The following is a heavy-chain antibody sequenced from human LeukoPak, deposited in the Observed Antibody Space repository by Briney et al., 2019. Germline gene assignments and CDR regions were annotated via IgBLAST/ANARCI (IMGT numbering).Heavy chain of an antibody. Sequence: GGSLRLSCSASGFTSSRYRMSWVRQAPGKGLEGVAQIKSDGSEEYYADSVRGRFTISRDNAKSSLYLQMNSLGVEVAAVYYCAKNGDDQRSLLRDYHNGIAAWGQGTTLTVSS. J-gene: IGHJ6*02. D-gene: IGHD2-2*01. CDR3: AKNGDDQRSLLRDYHNGIAA. CDR1: GFTSSRYR. CDR2: IKSDGSEE. V-gene: IGHV3-7*02.